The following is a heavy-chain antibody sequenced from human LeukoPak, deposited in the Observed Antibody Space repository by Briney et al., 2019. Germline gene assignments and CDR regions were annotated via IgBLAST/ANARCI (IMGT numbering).Heavy chain of an antibody. J-gene: IGHJ5*02. CDR1: GGSVNSGGFS. V-gene: IGHV4-30-2*01. CDR2: VYHTGNM. CDR3: ARGGTFEDDWFDP. Sequence: SQTLSLTCAVSGGSVNSGGFSWTWIRRPPGKGLEWIGYVYHTGNMYFNPSLEGRVTVSLDTSKNQFSLKLSSVTAADTAVYYCARGGTFEDDWFDPWGQGTLVTVSS.